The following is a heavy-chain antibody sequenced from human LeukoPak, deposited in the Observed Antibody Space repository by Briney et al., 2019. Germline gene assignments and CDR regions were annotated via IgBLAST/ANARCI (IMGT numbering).Heavy chain of an antibody. J-gene: IGHJ4*02. CDR2: ISGSGGST. CDR1: GFTFSSYA. CDR3: AGATYYSYYFDY. V-gene: IGHV3-23*01. D-gene: IGHD3-10*01. Sequence: PGGSLRLSCAASGFTFSSYAMSWVRQAPGKGLEWVSAISGSGGSTYYADSVKGRFTISRDNSKNTLYLQMNSLRAEDTAVYYCAGATYYSYYFDYWGQGTLVTVSS.